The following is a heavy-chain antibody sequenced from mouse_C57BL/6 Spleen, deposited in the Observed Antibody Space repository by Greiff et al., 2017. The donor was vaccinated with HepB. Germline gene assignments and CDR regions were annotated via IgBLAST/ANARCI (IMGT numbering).Heavy chain of an antibody. CDR1: GYAFSSYW. J-gene: IGHJ4*01. CDR3: ALDSSGPGAMDY. CDR2: IYPGDGDT. V-gene: IGHV1-80*01. Sequence: VMLVESGAELVKPGASVKISCKASGYAFSSYWMNWVKQRPGKGLEWIGQIYPGDGDTNYNGKLKGKATLTADKSSSTAYMQLSSLTSEDSAVYFCALDSSGPGAMDYWGQGTSVTVSS. D-gene: IGHD3-2*02.